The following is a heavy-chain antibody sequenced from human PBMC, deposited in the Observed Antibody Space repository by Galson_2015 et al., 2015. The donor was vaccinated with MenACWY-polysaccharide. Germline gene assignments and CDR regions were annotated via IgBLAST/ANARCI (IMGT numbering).Heavy chain of an antibody. Sequence: SLRLSCAASGFTFSSYAMSWVRQAPGKGLEWVSAISGSGGSTYYADSVKGRFTISRDNSKNTLYLQMNSLRAEDTAVYYCAKDIRGLHPDSSSWQGGTNWFDPWGQGTLVTVSS. CDR2: ISGSGGST. CDR1: GFTFSSYA. J-gene: IGHJ5*02. V-gene: IGHV3-23*01. CDR3: AKDIRGLHPDSSSWQGGTNWFDP. D-gene: IGHD6-13*01.